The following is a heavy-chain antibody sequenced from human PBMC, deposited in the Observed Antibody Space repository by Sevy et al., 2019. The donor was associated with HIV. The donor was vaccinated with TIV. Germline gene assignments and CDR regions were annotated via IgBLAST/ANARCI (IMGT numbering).Heavy chain of an antibody. CDR1: GFSFGEYA. CDR3: SREAGVVVVVAANQFDY. V-gene: IGHV3-49*03. CDR2: IRGKAFGGTT. Sequence: GGSLRLSCSASGFSFGEYAMSWFRQAPGKWLEWVAFIRGKAFGGTTEYAASVKGRFTISRDDSKSIAYLQMISLKTEDTAVYYCSREAGVVVVVAANQFDYWGQGTLVTVSS. D-gene: IGHD2-15*01. J-gene: IGHJ4*02.